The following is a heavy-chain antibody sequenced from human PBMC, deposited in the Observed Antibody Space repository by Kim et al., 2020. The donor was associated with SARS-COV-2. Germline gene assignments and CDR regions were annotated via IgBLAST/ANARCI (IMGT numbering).Heavy chain of an antibody. CDR3: ARESLLWFGELCGAFDY. D-gene: IGHD3-10*01. J-gene: IGHJ4*02. Sequence: FQGRVTITRDTSASTAYMELSSLRSEDTAVYYCARESLLWFGELCGAFDYWGQGTLVTVSS. V-gene: IGHV1-3*01.